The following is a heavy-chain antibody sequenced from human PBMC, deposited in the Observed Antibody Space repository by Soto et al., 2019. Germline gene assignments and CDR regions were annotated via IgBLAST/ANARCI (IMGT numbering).Heavy chain of an antibody. J-gene: IGHJ4*02. Sequence: EVQLVESGGGLVQPGGSLRLSCAASGFTFSRFESHWVRQAPGKGLEWISYISSSGSTAYYASSVEGRFTISRDNANNSVYLQMDCLRAEDTALYYCTRAAWFPYLSFYWGQGALVTVAS. CDR2: ISSSGSTA. CDR3: TRAAWFPYLSFY. V-gene: IGHV3-48*03. CDR1: GFTFSRFE. D-gene: IGHD3-10*01.